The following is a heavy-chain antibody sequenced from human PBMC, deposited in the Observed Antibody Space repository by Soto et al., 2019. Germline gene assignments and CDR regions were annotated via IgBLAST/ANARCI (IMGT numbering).Heavy chain of an antibody. J-gene: IGHJ5*02. CDR1: GAPITGGADS. CDR3: ARDMSGCSSSDCYLSGWFDP. CDR2: IYQSGST. D-gene: IGHD2-21*02. V-gene: IGHV4-30-2*01. Sequence: SETLSLTCSVSGAPITGGADSWSWIRQPPGKGLEWIGFIYQSGSTHYNPSLKSRVTISVDRSKNHFSLQLTSLTAADTAVYYCARDMSGCSSSDCYLSGWFDPWGPGTLVTVSS.